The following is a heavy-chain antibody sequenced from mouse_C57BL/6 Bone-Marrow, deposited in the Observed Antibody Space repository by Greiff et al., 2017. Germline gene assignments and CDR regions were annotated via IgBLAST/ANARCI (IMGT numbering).Heavy chain of an antibody. CDR2: IDPSDSYT. D-gene: IGHD1-1*01. Sequence: QVQLQQPGAELVMPGASVKLSCKASGYTFTSYWMHWVKQRPGQGLEWIGEIDPSDSYTNYNQKFKGKSTLTVDKSSSTAYMQLSSLTSEDSAVYYCARSLTTVVAPFDYWGQGTTLTVSS. CDR1: GYTFTSYW. V-gene: IGHV1-69*01. CDR3: ARSLTTVVAPFDY. J-gene: IGHJ2*01.